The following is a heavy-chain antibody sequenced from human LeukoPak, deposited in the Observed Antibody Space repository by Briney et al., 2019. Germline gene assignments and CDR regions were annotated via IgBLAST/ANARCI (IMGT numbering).Heavy chain of an antibody. CDR3: ARDLNLSY. J-gene: IGHJ4*02. V-gene: IGHV3-48*03. D-gene: IGHD2/OR15-2a*01. CDR1: RFTFSSYE. CDR2: ISSSGTTI. Sequence: GGSLRLSCAASRFTFSSYEMNWVRQAPGKGPEWVSYISSSGTTIYYSDSVKGRFTISRDNAKNSLCLQMNSLRDEDTAVYYCARDLNLSYWGQGTLVTVSS.